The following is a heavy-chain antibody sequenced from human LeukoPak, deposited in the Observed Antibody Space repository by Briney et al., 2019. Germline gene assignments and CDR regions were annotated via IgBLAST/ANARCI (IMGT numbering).Heavy chain of an antibody. CDR2: ISSSGSST. J-gene: IGHJ5*02. V-gene: IGHV3-21*01. D-gene: IGHD6-13*01. CDR3: ARAHSSSWPGWYDP. CDR1: GFLFSNYN. Sequence: GGSLRLSCAASGFLFSNYNMNWVRQAPGKGVEWVSSISSSGSSTYYTDSVKGPFTTSRDTATNPLFLEMNSLRGEDTAIYYCARAHSSSWPGWYDPWGQGTLVTVSS.